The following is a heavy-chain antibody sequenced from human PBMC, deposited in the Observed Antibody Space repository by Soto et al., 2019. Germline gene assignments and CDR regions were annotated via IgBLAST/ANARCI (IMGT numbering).Heavy chain of an antibody. D-gene: IGHD6-19*01. CDR2: IWYDGSNK. CDR1: GFTFSSYA. CDR3: ARDMKYSSGWYYFEY. J-gene: IGHJ4*02. Sequence: QVQLVESGGGVVQPGRSLRLSCAASGFTFSSYAMHWVRQAPGKGLEWVAVIWYDGSNKYYADSVKGRFTISRDNSKNTRYLQMNSLRAEDTAVYYRARDMKYSSGWYYFEYWGQGTLVTVSS. V-gene: IGHV3-33*08.